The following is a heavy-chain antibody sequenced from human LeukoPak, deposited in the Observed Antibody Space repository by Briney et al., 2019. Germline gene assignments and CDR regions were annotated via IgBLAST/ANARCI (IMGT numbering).Heavy chain of an antibody. CDR3: ASSPSSYFDY. D-gene: IGHD6-13*01. V-gene: IGHV3-30-3*01. Sequence: GGSLRLSCAASGFTFSSYWMSWVRQAPGKGLEWVALVSYDGTNKYYADSVMGRFTVSRDNSKNTLYLQMNSLRTEDTAVYYCASSPSSYFDYWGQGTLVTVSS. CDR1: GFTFSSYW. J-gene: IGHJ4*02. CDR2: VSYDGTNK.